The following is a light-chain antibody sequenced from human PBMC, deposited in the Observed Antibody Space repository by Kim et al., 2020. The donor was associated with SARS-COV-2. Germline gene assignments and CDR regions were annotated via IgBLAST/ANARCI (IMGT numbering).Light chain of an antibody. J-gene: IGKJ1*01. Sequence: ETVMTQSPVTLSVSPGERASLSCRASQSVSSNLVWYQQTPGQAPRLLIYAASTRATGVPARFSGSGSGTEFTLTISSLQSEDFVVYYCQQYISWPWTFGQGTKVDIK. CDR3: QQYISWPWT. CDR2: AAS. CDR1: QSVSSN. V-gene: IGKV3-15*01.